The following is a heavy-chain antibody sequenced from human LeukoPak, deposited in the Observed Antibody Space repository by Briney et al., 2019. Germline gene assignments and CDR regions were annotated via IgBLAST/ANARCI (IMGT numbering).Heavy chain of an antibody. Sequence: GGSLRLSCAASGFSFRSYWMHWVRQPPGQGLLWLSRINTDGRSTSYADAVKGRLTISRDNGKNTLYLQMNSLRAEDTAVYYCARDFVSGGGFDIWGQGTVVTVSS. J-gene: IGHJ3*02. CDR3: ARDFVSGGGFDI. CDR2: INTDGRST. V-gene: IGHV3-74*01. D-gene: IGHD2-15*01. CDR1: GFSFRSYW.